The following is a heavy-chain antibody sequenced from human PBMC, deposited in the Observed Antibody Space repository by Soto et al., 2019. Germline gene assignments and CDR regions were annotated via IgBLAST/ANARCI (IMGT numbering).Heavy chain of an antibody. Sequence: EVQLVETGGGLIQPGGSLRLSCAASGFTVSSNSMSWVRQAPGKGLEWVSVIYDGGSTSYADSVKGRFTISRDNSKNTLFLQMNSLGAEDTAVYYCARDNGMDVWGQGTTVTVSS. J-gene: IGHJ6*02. CDR2: IYDGGST. CDR1: GFTVSSNS. CDR3: ARDNGMDV. V-gene: IGHV3-53*02.